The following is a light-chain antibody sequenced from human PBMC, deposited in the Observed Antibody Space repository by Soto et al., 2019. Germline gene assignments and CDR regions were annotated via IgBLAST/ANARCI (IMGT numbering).Light chain of an antibody. Sequence: DIVMTQSPDSLAVSLGERATINCKSSQSVLYSSNNKNYLAWYQQKPGQPPKLLIYWASTRKSGVPDRFSGSGSGTDFTLTISSLQAEDVDIYYCQQCYSIPWTFGQGTKVDIK. CDR1: QSVLYSSNNKNY. J-gene: IGKJ1*01. CDR3: QQCYSIPWT. CDR2: WAS. V-gene: IGKV4-1*01.